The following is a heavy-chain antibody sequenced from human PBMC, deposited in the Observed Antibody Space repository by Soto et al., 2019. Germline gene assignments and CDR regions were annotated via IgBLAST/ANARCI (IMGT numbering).Heavy chain of an antibody. V-gene: IGHV4-4*07. CDR3: ASGEGSGLFYFQH. D-gene: IGHD6-19*01. CDR2: IYTSGST. J-gene: IGHJ1*01. CDR1: GGSISSYY. Sequence: SETLSLTCTVSGGSISSYYWSWIRQPAGKGLEWIGRIYTSGSTNYNPSLKSRVTMSVDTSKNQFPLKLSSVTAADTAVYYCASGEGSGLFYFQHWGQGTLVTVSS.